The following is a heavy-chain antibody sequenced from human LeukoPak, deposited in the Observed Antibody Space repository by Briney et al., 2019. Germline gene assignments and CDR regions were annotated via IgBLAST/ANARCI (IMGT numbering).Heavy chain of an antibody. J-gene: IGHJ4*02. CDR1: GFTFSSYA. CDR3: ARVPRDGYNSGYLDY. D-gene: IGHD5-24*01. CDR2: IWYDGSNK. V-gene: IGHV3-33*08. Sequence: GGSLRLSCAASGFTFSSYAMSWVRQAPGKGLEWVAVIWYDGSNKYYADSVKGRFTISRDNSKNTLYLQMNSLRAEDTAVYYCARVPRDGYNSGYLDYWGQGTLVTVSS.